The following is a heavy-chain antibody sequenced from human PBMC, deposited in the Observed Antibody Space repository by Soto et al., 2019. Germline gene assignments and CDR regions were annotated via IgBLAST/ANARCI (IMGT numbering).Heavy chain of an antibody. CDR1: GYSISNGYY. D-gene: IGHD5-18*01. CDR3: VRERYSYGSEVAQ. Sequence: SETLSLTCTVSGYSISNGYYWGWIRQSPEKGLEWIGTIYHSGTTYYNPSLKSRVIMSIDTSKNQFSLNLKSVTAADTAVYYCVRERYSYGSEVAQWGQGTLVTVSS. V-gene: IGHV4-38-2*02. CDR2: IYHSGTT. J-gene: IGHJ4*02.